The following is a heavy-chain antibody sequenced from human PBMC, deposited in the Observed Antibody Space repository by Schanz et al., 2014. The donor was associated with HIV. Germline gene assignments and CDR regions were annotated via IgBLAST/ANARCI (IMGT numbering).Heavy chain of an antibody. V-gene: IGHV1-2*02. CDR3: TRLHYYYDRSGFSFDC. Sequence: QVQLVQSGAEAKKPGASVMLSCKASGYSFTSYDINWVRQAPGQGLEWMGWINPNSGGTNYAQKFQGRVTMTRDTSISTAYMELSRLRSDDTAMYFCTRLHYYYDRSGFSFDCWGQGTLVTVSS. CDR2: INPNSGGT. CDR1: GYSFTSYD. J-gene: IGHJ4*02. D-gene: IGHD3-22*01.